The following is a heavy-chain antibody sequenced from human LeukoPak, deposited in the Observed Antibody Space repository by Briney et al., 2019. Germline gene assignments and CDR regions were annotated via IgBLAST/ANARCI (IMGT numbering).Heavy chain of an antibody. CDR2: ISWNSGSI. J-gene: IGHJ6*02. D-gene: IGHD5-18*01. CDR1: GFTYDDYA. Sequence: GGSLRLSCAASGFTYDDYAMHWVRQAPGKGPEWVSGISWNSGSIGYADSVKGRFTISRDNAKNSLYLQMNSLRAEDTALYYCAKDIGYSYGMDVWGQGTTVTVSS. V-gene: IGHV3-9*01. CDR3: AKDIGYSYGMDV.